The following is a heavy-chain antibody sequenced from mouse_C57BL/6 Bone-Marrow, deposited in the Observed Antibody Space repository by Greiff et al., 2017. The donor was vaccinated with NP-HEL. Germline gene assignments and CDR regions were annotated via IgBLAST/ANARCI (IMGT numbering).Heavy chain of an antibody. Sequence: EVQLVESGGDLVKPGGSLKLSCAASGFTFSSYGMSWVRQTPDQRLEWVATISSGGSYTYYPDSVKGRFTISRDNAKNTLYLQMSSLKSEDTAMYYCALIYYDYDGGYYFDYWGQGTTLTVSS. CDR2: ISSGGSYT. CDR1: GFTFSSYG. J-gene: IGHJ2*01. CDR3: ALIYYDYDGGYYFDY. D-gene: IGHD2-4*01. V-gene: IGHV5-6*01.